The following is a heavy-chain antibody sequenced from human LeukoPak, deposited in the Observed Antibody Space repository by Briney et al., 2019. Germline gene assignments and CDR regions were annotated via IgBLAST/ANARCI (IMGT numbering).Heavy chain of an antibody. CDR3: ARARGRSLITTIDY. D-gene: IGHD3-22*01. V-gene: IGHV1-18*01. Sequence: ASGKVSCKASGYTFTSYGISWVRQAPGQRLEWMGWISAYNGNTNYAQKLQGRVTITTDTSTSTAYMELRSLRSDDTAVYYCARARGRSLITTIDYWGQGTLVTVSS. J-gene: IGHJ4*02. CDR2: ISAYNGNT. CDR1: GYTFTSYG.